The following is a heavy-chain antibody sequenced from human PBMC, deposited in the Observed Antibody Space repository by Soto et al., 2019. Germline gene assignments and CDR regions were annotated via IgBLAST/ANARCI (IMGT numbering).Heavy chain of an antibody. J-gene: IGHJ3*02. CDR3: AADQPLGVVVSADAFDI. CDR1: GFTFTSSA. V-gene: IGHV1-58*01. D-gene: IGHD2-21*02. CDR2: IVVGSGNT. Sequence: EASVKVSCKASGFTFTSSAVQWVRQARGQRLEWIGWIVVGSGNTNYAQKFQERVTITRDMSTSTAYMELSSLGSEDTAVYYCAADQPLGVVVSADAFDIWGQGTMVTVSS.